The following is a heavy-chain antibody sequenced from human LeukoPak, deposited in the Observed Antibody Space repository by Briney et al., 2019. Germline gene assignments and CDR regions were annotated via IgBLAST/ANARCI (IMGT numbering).Heavy chain of an antibody. CDR2: IWYDGSNK. CDR1: GSTFSSYG. Sequence: GGSLRLSCAASGSTFSSYGMHWVRQAPGKGLEWVAVIWYDGSNKYYADSVKGRFTISRDNSKNTLYLQMNSLRAEDTAVYYCAREDSTIFGDNNWFDPWGQGTLVTVSS. V-gene: IGHV3-33*01. D-gene: IGHD3-3*01. J-gene: IGHJ5*02. CDR3: AREDSTIFGDNNWFDP.